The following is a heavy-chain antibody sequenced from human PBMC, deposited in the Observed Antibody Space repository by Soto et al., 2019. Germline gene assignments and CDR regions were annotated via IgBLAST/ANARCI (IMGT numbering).Heavy chain of an antibody. V-gene: IGHV3-30*18. CDR2: ISYDGSNK. D-gene: IGHD2-15*01. J-gene: IGHJ4*02. CDR3: AKAAATYYCSGGYCYNYYFDP. Sequence: QVQLVESGGGVIQPGRSLRLSCAASGFTFSNYDMHWVRQAPGKGLEWVAVISYDGSNKYYADSVRGRFTISRDNSKNTLYLQMNSLRADDTAVYYCAKAAATYYCSGGYCYNYYFDPWGQGTLVTVSS. CDR1: GFTFSNYD.